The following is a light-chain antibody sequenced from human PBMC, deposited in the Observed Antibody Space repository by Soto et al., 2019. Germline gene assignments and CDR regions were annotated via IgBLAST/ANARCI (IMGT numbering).Light chain of an antibody. CDR3: QKYNSAPWT. CDR1: QGISNY. V-gene: IGKV1-27*01. CDR2: AAS. Sequence: IHFTQLTSSLSSSVVHRVTSTCRASQGISNYLAWYQQKPGKVPKLLIYAASTLQSGVPSRFSGSGSGTDFTLTSSSLQPEDVATYYCQKYNSAPWTFGQGTKVDIK. J-gene: IGKJ1*01.